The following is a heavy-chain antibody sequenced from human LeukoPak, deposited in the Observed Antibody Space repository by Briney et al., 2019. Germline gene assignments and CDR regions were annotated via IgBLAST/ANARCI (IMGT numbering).Heavy chain of an antibody. CDR1: GFTFSSYA. CDR3: AKETSSGWYLEYYFDY. Sequence: AGGSLRLSCAASGFTFSSYAMSWVRQAPGKGLEWVSAISGSGGSTYYADSVKGRFTISRDNSKNTLYLQMNSLRAEDTAVYYCAKETSSGWYLEYYFDYWGQGTLVTVSS. CDR2: ISGSGGST. J-gene: IGHJ4*02. D-gene: IGHD6-19*01. V-gene: IGHV3-23*01.